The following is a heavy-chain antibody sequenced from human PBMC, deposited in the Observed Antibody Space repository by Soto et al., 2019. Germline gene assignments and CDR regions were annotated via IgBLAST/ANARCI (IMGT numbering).Heavy chain of an antibody. CDR1: GFTISECS. J-gene: IGHJ3*02. V-gene: IGHV3-21*01. CDR2: ISSRSSYI. D-gene: IGHD3-9*01. Sequence: GGSLRLSCEASGFTISECSMNWVRQAPGKGLEWLAYISSRSSYIFYADSVKGRFTISRDNAKNSVYLQMNSLRAEDTAVYYCARDLGLRYFDWLAANGPDAFDIWGQGTMVTVSS. CDR3: ARDLGLRYFDWLAANGPDAFDI.